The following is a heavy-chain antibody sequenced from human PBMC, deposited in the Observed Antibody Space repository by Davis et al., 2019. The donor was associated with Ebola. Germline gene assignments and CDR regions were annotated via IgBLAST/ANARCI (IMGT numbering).Heavy chain of an antibody. J-gene: IGHJ6*02. CDR1: GGSFSGYY. V-gene: IGHV4-34*01. CDR3: ARSDTVVYYYGMDV. CDR2: INHSGST. D-gene: IGHD4-11*01. Sequence: MPSETLSLTCAVYGGSFSGYYWSWIRQLPGKGLEWTGEINHSGSTNYNPSLKSRVTISVDTSKNQFSLKLSSVTAADTAVYYCARSDTVVYYYGMDVWGQGTTVTVSS.